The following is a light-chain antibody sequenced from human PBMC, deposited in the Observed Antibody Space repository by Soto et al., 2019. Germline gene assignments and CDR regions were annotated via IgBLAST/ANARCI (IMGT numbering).Light chain of an antibody. CDR1: QSLSSN. CDR3: QPYNNSPT. J-gene: IGKJ1*01. CDR2: GAS. Sequence: EIVLTQSPDILSLSPGARASIYCGASQSLSSNFLAWYQQKPGQAPRLLIYGASTRATGIPARFSGSGSGTDFTLTLSSLTSEDFPVYYCQPYNNSPTLGQGTKVDIK. V-gene: IGKV3-15*01.